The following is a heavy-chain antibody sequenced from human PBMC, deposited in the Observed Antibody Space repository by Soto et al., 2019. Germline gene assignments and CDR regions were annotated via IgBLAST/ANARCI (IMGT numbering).Heavy chain of an antibody. Sequence: SETLSLTCTVSGVSMNDYFWTWIRQPPGKGLEWIGYFFYTGSTNYNPSLKGRVTISGDTSKNQFSLRLTSVTAADTAVYYCARGEVRGLIATGLDYWGQGALVTVSS. V-gene: IGHV4-59*12. CDR2: FFYTGST. J-gene: IGHJ4*02. CDR3: ARGEVRGLIATGLDY. CDR1: GVSMNDYF. D-gene: IGHD3-10*01.